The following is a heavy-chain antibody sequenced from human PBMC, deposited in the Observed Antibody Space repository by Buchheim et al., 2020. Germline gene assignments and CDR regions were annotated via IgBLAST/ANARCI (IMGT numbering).Heavy chain of an antibody. D-gene: IGHD3-3*01. J-gene: IGHJ4*02. V-gene: IGHV4-34*01. CDR3: ARGDYDFWSGYYPDY. Sequence: QVQLQQWGAGLLKPSETLSLTCAVYGGSFSGYYWSWIRQPPGKGLEWIGEINHSGSTNYNPSLKSRVTISVDTSKNQFSLKLSSVTAADTAVYYCARGDYDFWSGYYPDYWGQGTL. CDR1: GGSFSGYY. CDR2: INHSGST.